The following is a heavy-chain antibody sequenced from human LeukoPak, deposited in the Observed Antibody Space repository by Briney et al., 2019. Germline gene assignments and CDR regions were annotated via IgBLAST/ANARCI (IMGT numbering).Heavy chain of an antibody. J-gene: IGHJ5*02. CDR2: ISSSSSYI. Sequence: PGGSLRLSCAASGFTFSSYSMNWVRQAPGKGLGWVSSISSSSSYIYYADSVKGRFTISRDNAKNSLYLQMNSLRAEDTAVYYCAAIVVPAARNWFDPWGQGTLVTVSS. CDR1: GFTFSSYS. CDR3: AAIVVPAARNWFDP. V-gene: IGHV3-21*01. D-gene: IGHD2-2*01.